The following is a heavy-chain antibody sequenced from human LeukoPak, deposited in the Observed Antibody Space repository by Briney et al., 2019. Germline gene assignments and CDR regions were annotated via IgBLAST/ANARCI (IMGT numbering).Heavy chain of an antibody. CDR3: ALWKYGNSPLDF. Sequence: GSLRLSCAASGFTFSGYEMNWVRQAPGKGLEWVSCISSSGSTIYYADSVKGRFTMSRDNAKNSLYLQMNSLRAEDTAVYYCALWKYGNSPLDFWGQGTLVTVSS. CDR1: GFTFSGYE. D-gene: IGHD6-6*01. V-gene: IGHV3-48*03. CDR2: ISSSGSTI. J-gene: IGHJ4*02.